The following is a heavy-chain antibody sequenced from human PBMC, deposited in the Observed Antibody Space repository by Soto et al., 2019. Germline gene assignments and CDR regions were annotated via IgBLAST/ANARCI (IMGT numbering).Heavy chain of an antibody. V-gene: IGHV4-38-2*02. CDR1: GNSITSGYY. CDR2: IYHSGST. Sequence: SETLSLTCAVSGNSITSGYYWGWIRQPPGKGLEWIGTIYHSGSTYYNPSPKSRVPISVDTSKNQISLKLRSVTAADTAVYYRARDFPYTGNYQTDYWGQGTLVTVS. D-gene: IGHD1-26*01. CDR3: ARDFPYTGNYQTDY. J-gene: IGHJ4*02.